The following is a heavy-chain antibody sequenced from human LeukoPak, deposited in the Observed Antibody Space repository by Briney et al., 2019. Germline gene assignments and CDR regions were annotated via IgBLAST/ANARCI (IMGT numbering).Heavy chain of an antibody. CDR1: GFTFSSNA. CDR2: ISYDGSNK. J-gene: IGHJ4*02. V-gene: IGHV3-30*04. D-gene: IGHD3-22*01. CDR3: AKDGTDDSSGYLVY. Sequence: GGSLRLSCAASGFTFSSNAMHWVRQAPGKGLEWVAIISYDGSNKYYADSVKGRFTISRDNSKNTLYLQMNSLRAEDTAVYYCAKDGTDDSSGYLVYWGQGTLVTVSS.